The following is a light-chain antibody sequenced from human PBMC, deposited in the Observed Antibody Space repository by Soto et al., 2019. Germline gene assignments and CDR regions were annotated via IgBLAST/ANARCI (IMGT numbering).Light chain of an antibody. CDR2: AAS. V-gene: IGKV1-8*01. CDR1: QGISSY. J-gene: IGKJ2*01. CDR3: QQYYSYPRT. Sequence: GGRVTITCRASQGISSYLAWYQQKPGKAPKLLIYAASTLQSGVPSRFSGSGSGTDFTLTISCLQSEDFATYSCQQYYSYPRTFGQGTKVDIK.